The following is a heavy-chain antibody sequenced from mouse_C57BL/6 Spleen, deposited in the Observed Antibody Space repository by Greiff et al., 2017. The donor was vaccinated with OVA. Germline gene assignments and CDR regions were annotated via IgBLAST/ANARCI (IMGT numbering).Heavy chain of an antibody. CDR3: ARSGDLYDYDGYAMDY. CDR2: IDPSDSET. Sequence: VQLQQPGAELVRPGSSVKLSCKASGYTFTSYWMHWVKQRPIQGLEWIGTIDPSDSETHYNQKFKDKATLTVDKSSSTAYMQLSSLTSEDSAVYYCARSGDLYDYDGYAMDYWGQGTSVTVSS. CDR1: GYTFTSYW. D-gene: IGHD2-4*01. J-gene: IGHJ4*01. V-gene: IGHV1-52*01.